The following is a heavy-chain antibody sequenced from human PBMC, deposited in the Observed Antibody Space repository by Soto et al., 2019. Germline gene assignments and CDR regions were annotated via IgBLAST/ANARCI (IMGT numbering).Heavy chain of an antibody. CDR2: ISASGGGT. Sequence: PGGSLRLSCAASGFTFSTYAMSWVRQAPGKGLEWVSVISASGGGTYYADSVKGRFTISRGNSKYTLYLQMNSLRAEDTAVYYCAKCLQWPKPDAFDIWGQGTMVTVSS. CDR3: AKCLQWPKPDAFDI. J-gene: IGHJ3*02. CDR1: GFTFSTYA. V-gene: IGHV3-23*01. D-gene: IGHD6-19*01.